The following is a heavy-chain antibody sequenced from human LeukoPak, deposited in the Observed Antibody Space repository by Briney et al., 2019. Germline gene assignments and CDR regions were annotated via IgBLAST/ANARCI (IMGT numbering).Heavy chain of an antibody. Sequence: GGSLRLSCAASGLTLSSYGMHWVRQAPGKGLEWVAFIRYDGSNKYYADSVKGRFTISRDNSKNTLYLQMNSLRAEDTAVYYCAKGGWIQLWSYDYWGQGTLVTVSS. CDR3: AKGGWIQLWSYDY. V-gene: IGHV3-30*02. J-gene: IGHJ4*02. D-gene: IGHD5-18*01. CDR2: IRYDGSNK. CDR1: GLTLSSYG.